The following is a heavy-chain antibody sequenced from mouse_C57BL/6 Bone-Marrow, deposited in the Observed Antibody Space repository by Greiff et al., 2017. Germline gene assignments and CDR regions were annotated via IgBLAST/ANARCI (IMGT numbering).Heavy chain of an antibody. CDR1: GFNIKDDY. J-gene: IGHJ3*01. CDR2: IDPENGDT. Sequence: LQQSGAELVRPGASVKLSCTASGFNIKDDYMHWVKQRPEQGLEWIGWIDPENGDTEYASKCQVKATITADTSSNTAYLQLSSLTSEDTAVYYCTDYYGSSGAYWGQGTLVTVSA. V-gene: IGHV14-4*01. CDR3: TDYYGSSGAY. D-gene: IGHD1-1*01.